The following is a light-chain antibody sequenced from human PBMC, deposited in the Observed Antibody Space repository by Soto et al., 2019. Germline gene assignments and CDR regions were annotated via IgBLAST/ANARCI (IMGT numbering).Light chain of an antibody. CDR3: QTWVTAFRV. CDR2: LNSDRSH. CDR1: SGHSTYP. Sequence: QLVLTQSPSASASLGASVKLTCTLSSGHSTYPIAWHQQQPEKGPRFLMKLNSDRSHNKGDGIPDRFSVSSSGAERYLTISSLQSEDEADYYCQTWVTAFRVFGGGTKVTVL. J-gene: IGLJ3*02. V-gene: IGLV4-69*01.